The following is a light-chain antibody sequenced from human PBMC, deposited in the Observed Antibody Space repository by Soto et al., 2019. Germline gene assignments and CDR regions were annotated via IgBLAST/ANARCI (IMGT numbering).Light chain of an antibody. CDR2: DAF. CDR1: LSVTNF. V-gene: IGKV3-11*01. CDR3: QQRNVWPPVT. J-gene: IGKJ5*01. Sequence: EIVLTQSPGTLSLSPGERATLSCRASLSVTNFLAWYQQKPRQAPPLLIYDAFNRAPGIPARFSGSGSGTDFTLPISSLQPEDSAVYXCQQRNVWPPVTFGQGTRLEIK.